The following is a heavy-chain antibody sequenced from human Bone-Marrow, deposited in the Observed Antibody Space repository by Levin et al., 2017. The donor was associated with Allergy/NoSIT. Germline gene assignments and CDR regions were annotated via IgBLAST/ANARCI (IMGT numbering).Heavy chain of an antibody. CDR1: GFTVSRNY. D-gene: IGHD2-8*01. CDR2: MFSGGNT. Sequence: GGSLRLSCVGSGFTVSRNYMSWVRQAPGKGLEWVSVMFSGGNTFYADSVKDRFSISRDNSKNTLYLQMNSLRAEDTAVYYCTRDSGYCNNGECYTVLPTTHDFYAMDVWGQGTAVTVSS. V-gene: IGHV3-66*01. CDR3: TRDSGYCNNGECYTVLPTTHDFYAMDV. J-gene: IGHJ6*02.